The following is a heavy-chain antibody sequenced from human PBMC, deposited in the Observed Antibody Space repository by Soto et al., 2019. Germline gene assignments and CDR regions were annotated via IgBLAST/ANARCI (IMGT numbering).Heavy chain of an antibody. V-gene: IGHV4-59*01. CDR2: IYYSGST. CDR1: GGSISSYY. J-gene: IGHJ4*02. D-gene: IGHD3-3*01. CDR3: ARDYDFWSLGY. Sequence: PSETLSLTCPVSGGSISSYYWSWIRQPPGKGLEWIGYIYYSGSTNYNPSLKSRVTISVDTSKNQFSLKLSSVTAADTAVYYCARDYDFWSLGYWGQGTLVTVSS.